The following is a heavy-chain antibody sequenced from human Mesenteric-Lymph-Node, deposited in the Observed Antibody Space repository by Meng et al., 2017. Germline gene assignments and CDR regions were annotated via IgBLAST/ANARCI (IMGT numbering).Heavy chain of an antibody. CDR1: GGSISSSHW. J-gene: IGHJ1*01. CDR3: ARTFSSGWSLFQH. V-gene: IGHV4-4*02. CDR2: IYHSGSS. D-gene: IGHD6-19*01. Sequence: QVQLQESGPGLVKPSQTLSLTCAVSGGSISSSHWWSWVRQPPGKGLEWIGEIYHSGSSNYNPSLKSRVTISADKSKNHFSLKLSSVTAADTAVYYCARTFSSGWSLFQHWGQGTLVTVSS.